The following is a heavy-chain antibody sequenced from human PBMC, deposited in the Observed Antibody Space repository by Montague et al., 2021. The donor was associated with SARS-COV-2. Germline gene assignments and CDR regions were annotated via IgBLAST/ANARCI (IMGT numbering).Heavy chain of an antibody. J-gene: IGHJ3*02. CDR1: GGSISSSSYY. D-gene: IGHD3-3*01. Sequence: SETLSLTCTVSGGSISSSSYYWGWIRQPPGKGLEWIGSIYYSGSTYYNPSLKSRVTISVDTSKNQFPLKLSSVTAADTAVYYCARHGLAGITIFGVITPRGGFHIWGQGTMVTVSS. CDR2: IYYSGST. V-gene: IGHV4-39*01. CDR3: ARHGLAGITIFGVITPRGGFHI.